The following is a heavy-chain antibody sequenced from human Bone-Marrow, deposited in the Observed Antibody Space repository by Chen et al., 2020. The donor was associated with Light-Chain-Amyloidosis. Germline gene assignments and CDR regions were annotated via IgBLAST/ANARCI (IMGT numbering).Heavy chain of an antibody. CDR2: MSGRGGIR. CDR3: AKDISYDDILPGYPADAFDI. CDR1: GFAFSSYA. J-gene: IGHJ3*02. Sequence: EVQLVESGGGLLQRGGSLRLSCAASGFAFSSYAMSWVRQAPGKGLEWGGTMSGRGGIRYYGASVKGRVTISRDNAKHALFLQRNSLRAEDTAVYYCAKDISYDDILPGYPADAFDIWGQGTMVTVSS. D-gene: IGHD3-9*01. V-gene: IGHV3-23*04.